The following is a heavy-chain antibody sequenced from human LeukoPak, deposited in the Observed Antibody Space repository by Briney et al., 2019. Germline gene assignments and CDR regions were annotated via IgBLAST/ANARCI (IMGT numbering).Heavy chain of an antibody. J-gene: IGHJ5*02. V-gene: IGHV4-59*01. CDR3: AREHSSGWYLTLDP. CDR1: GGSISSYY. D-gene: IGHD6-19*01. CDR2: IYYSGST. Sequence: PSETLSLTCTVSGGSISSYYWSWIRQPPGKGLEWIGYIYYSGSTNYNPSLKSRVTISVDTSKNQFSLKLSSVTAADTAVYYCAREHSSGWYLTLDPWGQGTLVTVSS.